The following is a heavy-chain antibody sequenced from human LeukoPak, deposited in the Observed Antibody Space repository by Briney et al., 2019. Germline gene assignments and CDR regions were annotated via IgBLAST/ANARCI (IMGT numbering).Heavy chain of an antibody. CDR2: IYYSGST. Sequence: SETLSLTCTVSGGSIGSYYWSWIRQPPGKGLEWIGYIYYSGSTNYNPSLESRVTISVDTSKNQLSLKQSSGTAADTAVYYCARISGYSYGDWGWFDPWGQGTLVTVSS. CDR3: ARISGYSYGDWGWFDP. CDR1: GGSIGSYY. D-gene: IGHD5-18*01. V-gene: IGHV4-59*01. J-gene: IGHJ5*02.